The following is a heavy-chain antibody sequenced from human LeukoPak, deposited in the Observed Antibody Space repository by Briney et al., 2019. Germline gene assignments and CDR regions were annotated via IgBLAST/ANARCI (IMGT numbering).Heavy chain of an antibody. V-gene: IGHV4-4*09. J-gene: IGHJ6*03. CDR3: ARHYSQTYYDFWSGYRREKLYYYYYYMDV. Sequence: SETLSLTCTVSGGSISSYYWSWIRQPPGKGLEWIGYIYTSGSTNYNPSLKSRVTISVDTSKNQFPLKLSSVTAADTAVYYCARHYSQTYYDFWSGYRREKLYYYYYYMDVWGKGTTVTVSS. D-gene: IGHD3-3*01. CDR2: IYTSGST. CDR1: GGSISSYY.